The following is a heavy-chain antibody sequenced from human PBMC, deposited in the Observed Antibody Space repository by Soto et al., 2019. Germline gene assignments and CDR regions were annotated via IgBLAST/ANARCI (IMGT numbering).Heavy chain of an antibody. CDR3: ARGNYYYGMDV. CDR1: GISFDSYE. J-gene: IGHJ6*02. CDR2: ISNSGGTT. Sequence: EMQLAESGGGMVQPGGALRLSCAVSGISFDSYEMNWVRQAPGKGLEWVSDISNSGGTTHYADSVKGRFTISRDNAKNSLYPQMNRLRAEDTAVYYCARGNYYYGMDVWGQGTTVTVSS. V-gene: IGHV3-48*03.